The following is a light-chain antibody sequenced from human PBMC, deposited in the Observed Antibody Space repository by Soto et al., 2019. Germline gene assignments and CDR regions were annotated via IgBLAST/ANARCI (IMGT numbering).Light chain of an antibody. CDR2: EVS. Sequence: QSALTQPASVSGSPGQSITISCTGTSSDVGGYNYVSWYQQHPGKAPKLIIYEVSNRPSGISNRFSGSKSGNTASLTISGTQAMDEADYYCQAWDSSTGVFGGGTKLTVL. J-gene: IGLJ2*01. CDR3: QAWDSSTGV. CDR1: SSDVGGYNY. V-gene: IGLV2-14*01.